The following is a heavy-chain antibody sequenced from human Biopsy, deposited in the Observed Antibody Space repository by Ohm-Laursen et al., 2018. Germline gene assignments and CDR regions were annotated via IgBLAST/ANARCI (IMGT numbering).Heavy chain of an antibody. CDR2: IYYSGGT. CDR1: GGSMTGYE. V-gene: IGHV4-59*01. J-gene: IGHJ3*02. Sequence: TLSLTCSVSGGSMTGYEGSWIRLAPGKGLEWIGYIYYSGGTKYNPSLASRVTFSVDMSKSQFSLKLYSVTAADTAVYYCARVEAGTYDALDIWGQGTLVAVSA. D-gene: IGHD1-26*01. CDR3: ARVEAGTYDALDI.